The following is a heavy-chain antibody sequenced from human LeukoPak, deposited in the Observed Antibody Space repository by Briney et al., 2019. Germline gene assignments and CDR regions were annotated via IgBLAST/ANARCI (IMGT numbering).Heavy chain of an antibody. J-gene: IGHJ4*02. Sequence: SETLSLTCTVPGGSITSNYWSWVRQPPGKGLEWIGYIYFSGRTNYNPSLKSRVTISVDTSKNQFSLKLSSVTAADTAVYYCARARLGYCSGGSCRSQGTFDYWGQGTLVTVSS. CDR2: IYFSGRT. CDR3: ARARLGYCSGGSCRSQGTFDY. V-gene: IGHV4-59*12. CDR1: GGSITSNY. D-gene: IGHD2-15*01.